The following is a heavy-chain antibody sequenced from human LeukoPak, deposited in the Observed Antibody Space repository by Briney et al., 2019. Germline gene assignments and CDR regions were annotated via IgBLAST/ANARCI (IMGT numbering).Heavy chain of an antibody. CDR1: GYTFINYG. J-gene: IGHJ4*02. Sequence: ASVKVSCKASGYTFINYGISWVRQAPGQGLEWMGWISAYNGNTNYAQKLQGRVTMTTDTSTSTAYMELRGLRSDDTAVYYCARGGYYYDSSGYYRNWGQGTLVTVSS. D-gene: IGHD3-22*01. CDR3: ARGGYYYDSSGYYRN. CDR2: ISAYNGNT. V-gene: IGHV1-18*01.